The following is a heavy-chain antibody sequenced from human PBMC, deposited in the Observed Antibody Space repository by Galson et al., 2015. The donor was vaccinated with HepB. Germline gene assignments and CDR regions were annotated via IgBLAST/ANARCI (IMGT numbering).Heavy chain of an antibody. V-gene: IGHV4-39*01. J-gene: IGHJ4*02. CDR1: DGSISSSSYY. CDR3: ARHFMGVDTAMVVDY. D-gene: IGHD5-18*01. Sequence: ETLSLTCTVADGSISSSSYYWGWTRQPPGKGLERIGHIFYSGNTDYTPSLRVRVTISLDTSRNQFDLNLTSVTAADTAFYYCARHFMGVDTAMVVDYWGQGTLVTVSS. CDR2: IFYSGNT.